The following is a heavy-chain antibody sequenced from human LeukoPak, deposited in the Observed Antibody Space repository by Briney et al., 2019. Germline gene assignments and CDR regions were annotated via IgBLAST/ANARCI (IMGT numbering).Heavy chain of an antibody. CDR3: TTDRFS. V-gene: IGHV3-15*01. CDR1: GFTFSSYA. CDR2: VKSKTDGGTA. J-gene: IGHJ5*02. Sequence: GGSLRLSCAASGFTFSSYAMSWVRQAPGKGLEWVGRVKSKTDGGTADYTAPVKGRFSISRDDSKNTLFLQMNSLKTEDTAVYYCTTDRFSWGQGTLVTVSS.